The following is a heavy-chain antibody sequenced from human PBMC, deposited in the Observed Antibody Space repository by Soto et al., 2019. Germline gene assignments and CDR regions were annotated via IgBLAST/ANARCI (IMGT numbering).Heavy chain of an antibody. CDR2: ISSGGDTT. CDR1: GFRFSDHS. CDR3: ARLPKGSLVTA. J-gene: IGHJ4*02. Sequence: VQLVESGGGLVSPGGSLTLSCVGSGFRFSDHSMHWVRRAPGTGLQWLSYISSGGDTTHYADSVRGRFTVSRDNAKNSVFLRMDSLRDDDTAMYYCARLPKGSLVTAWGQGTLVTVSS. D-gene: IGHD2-21*02. V-gene: IGHV3-48*02.